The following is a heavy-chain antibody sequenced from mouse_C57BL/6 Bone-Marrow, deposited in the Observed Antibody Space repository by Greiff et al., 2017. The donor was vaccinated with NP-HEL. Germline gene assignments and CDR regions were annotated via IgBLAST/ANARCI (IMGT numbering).Heavy chain of an antibody. CDR2: ISSGGDYI. CDR3: TRVNYGSSPFAY. D-gene: IGHD1-1*01. J-gene: IGHJ3*01. Sequence: EVNVVESGEGLVKPGGSLKLSCAASGFTFSSYAMSWVRQTPEKRLEWVAYISSGGDYIYYADTVKGRFTISRDNARNTLYLQMSSLKSEDTAMYYCTRVNYGSSPFAYWGQGTLVTVSA. CDR1: GFTFSSYA. V-gene: IGHV5-9-1*02.